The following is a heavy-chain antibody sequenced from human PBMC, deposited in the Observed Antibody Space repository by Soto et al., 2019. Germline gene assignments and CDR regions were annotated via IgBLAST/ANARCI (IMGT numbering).Heavy chain of an antibody. CDR2: IIPIFGTA. D-gene: IGHD3-10*01. V-gene: IGHV1-69*01. CDR3: ARGLLSFGGGYYYGMDV. CDR1: GGTFSSYA. Sequence: QVQLVQSGAEVKKPGSSVKVSCKASGGTFSSYAISWVRQAPGQGLEWMGGIIPIFGTANYAQKFQGRVTITADESTSTAYMELSTLRSEETAVYYCARGLLSFGGGYYYGMDVWGQGTTVTVSS. J-gene: IGHJ6*01.